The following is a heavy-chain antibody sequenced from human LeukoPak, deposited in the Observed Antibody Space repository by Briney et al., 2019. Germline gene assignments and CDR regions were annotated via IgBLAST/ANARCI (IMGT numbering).Heavy chain of an antibody. CDR1: GDTFTSYG. Sequence: ASVKVSCKASGDTFTSYGITWVRQAPGQGLEWMGWISAYNGNTNDAQKLQGRVTMTTDTSTSTAYMELRSLRSDDTAVYYGARGGTYYYDSSGYSFDHWGQGNLVTVSS. J-gene: IGHJ4*02. D-gene: IGHD3-22*01. CDR2: ISAYNGNT. V-gene: IGHV1-18*01. CDR3: ARGGTYYYDSSGYSFDH.